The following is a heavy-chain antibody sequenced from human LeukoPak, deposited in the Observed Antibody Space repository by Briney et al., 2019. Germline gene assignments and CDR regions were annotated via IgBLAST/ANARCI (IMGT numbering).Heavy chain of an antibody. D-gene: IGHD1-26*01. CDR3: ARGIVGATGWNY. CDR1: GFTFSSYS. J-gene: IGHJ4*02. CDR2: ISSSSSYI. Sequence: GGSLRLSCAASGFTFSSYSVNWVRQAPGKGLEWVSSISSSSSYIYYADSVKGRFTISRDNAKNSLYLQMNSLRAEDTAVYYCARGIVGATGWNYWGQGTLVTVSS. V-gene: IGHV3-21*01.